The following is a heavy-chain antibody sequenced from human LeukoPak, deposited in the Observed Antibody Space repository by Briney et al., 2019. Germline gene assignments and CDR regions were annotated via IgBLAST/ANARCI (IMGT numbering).Heavy chain of an antibody. D-gene: IGHD3-9*01. Sequence: ASVKVSCKASGYTFTGYYMHWVRQAPGQGLEWMGWINPNSGGTNYAQKFQGRVTMTRDTSISTAYMELSRLRSDDTAVYYCARGYEGLRYFDWLLLGWFDPGGQGTLVTVSS. CDR2: INPNSGGT. CDR3: ARGYEGLRYFDWLLLGWFDP. V-gene: IGHV1-2*02. J-gene: IGHJ5*02. CDR1: GYTFTGYY.